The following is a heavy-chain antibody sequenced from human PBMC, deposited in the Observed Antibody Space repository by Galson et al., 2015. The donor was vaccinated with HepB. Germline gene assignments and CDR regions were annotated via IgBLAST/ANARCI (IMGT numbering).Heavy chain of an antibody. Sequence: SLRLSCAASGFTFNKYGMYWVRQSPGKGLEWVALIWNDGSNKYYVDSVKGRFTISRDNSKSTLYLQMNSLRAEDTAVYFCVRGVKSPDYWGQGTLVTVSS. CDR2: IWNDGSNK. CDR3: VRGVKSPDY. J-gene: IGHJ4*02. CDR1: GFTFNKYG. V-gene: IGHV3-33*07.